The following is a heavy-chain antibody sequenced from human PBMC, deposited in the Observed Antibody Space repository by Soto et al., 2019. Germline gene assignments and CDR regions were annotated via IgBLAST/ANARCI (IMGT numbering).Heavy chain of an antibody. CDR2: IYYSGST. CDR3: ASDVGVTIFGVVIENWFDP. D-gene: IGHD3-3*01. Sequence: SETLSLTCTVSGGSISSYYWSWIRQPPGKGLEWIGYIYYSGSTNYNPSLKSRVTISVDTSKNQFSLKLSSVTAADTAVYYCASDVGVTIFGVVIENWFDPWGQGTLVTVSS. CDR1: GGSISSYY. J-gene: IGHJ5*02. V-gene: IGHV4-59*01.